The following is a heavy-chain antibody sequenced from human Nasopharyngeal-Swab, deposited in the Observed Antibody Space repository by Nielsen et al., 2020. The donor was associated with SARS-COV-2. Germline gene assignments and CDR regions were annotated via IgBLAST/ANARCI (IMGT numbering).Heavy chain of an antibody. CDR3: ARDQGIAVPIGWFDP. J-gene: IGHJ5*02. V-gene: IGHV4-34*01. CDR2: INHSGST. Sequence: PGKGMEWIGEINHSGSTNYNPSLKSRVTISVDTSKNQVSLKLNSVTAADSAVYYCARDQGIAVPIGWFDPWGQGTLVTVSS. D-gene: IGHD6-19*01.